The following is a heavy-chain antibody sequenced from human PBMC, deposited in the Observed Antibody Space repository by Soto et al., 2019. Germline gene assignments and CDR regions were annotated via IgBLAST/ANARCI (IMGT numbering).Heavy chain of an antibody. CDR2: ISGSGGST. J-gene: IGHJ4*02. Sequence: QSGGSLRLSCAASGFTFSSYAMSWVRQAPGKGLEWVSAISGSGGSTYYADSVKGRFTISRDNSKNTLYLQMNSLRAEDTAVYYCAKDSMTTVVTPTPSYFDYWGQGTLVTVSS. CDR1: GFTFSSYA. V-gene: IGHV3-23*01. D-gene: IGHD4-17*01. CDR3: AKDSMTTVVTPTPSYFDY.